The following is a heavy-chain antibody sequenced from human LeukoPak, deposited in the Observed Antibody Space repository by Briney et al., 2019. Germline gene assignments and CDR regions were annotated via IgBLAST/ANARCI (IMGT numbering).Heavy chain of an antibody. V-gene: IGHV3-23*01. D-gene: IGHD3-9*01. CDR2: IGGSGGTT. J-gene: IGHJ4*02. Sequence: HPGGSLRLSCAASGFTFSSYAMTWVRQAPGKGLEWVSTIGGSGGTTYYADSVKGRFTISRDNSKNTLFLQMSSLRAEDTAVYYCAKDFLDQGLRYFDPSDYWGQGTLVTVSS. CDR3: AKDFLDQGLRYFDPSDY. CDR1: GFTFSSYA.